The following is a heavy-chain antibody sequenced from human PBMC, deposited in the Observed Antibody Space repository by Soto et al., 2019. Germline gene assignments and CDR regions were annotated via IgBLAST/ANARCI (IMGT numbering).Heavy chain of an antibody. D-gene: IGHD1-1*01. J-gene: IGHJ6*03. V-gene: IGHV5-51*01. Sequence: GESLKISCKGSGYSFTSYWIGWVLQMPGKGLEWMGIIYPGDSDTRYSPSFQGQVTISADKSISTAYLQWSSLKASDTAMYYCARHRNPKFYYYYMDFWGKGTTVTVSS. CDR1: GYSFTSYW. CDR3: ARHRNPKFYYYYMDF. CDR2: IYPGDSDT.